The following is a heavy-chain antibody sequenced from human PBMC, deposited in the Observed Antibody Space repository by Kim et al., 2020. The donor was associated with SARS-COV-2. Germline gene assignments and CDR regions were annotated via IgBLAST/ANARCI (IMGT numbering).Heavy chain of an antibody. D-gene: IGHD3-10*01. CDR1: GGSISSYY. CDR2: IYYSGST. J-gene: IGHJ5*02. Sequence: SETLSLTCTVSGGSISSYYWSWIRQPPGKGLEWIGYIYYSGSTNYNPSLKSRVTISVDTSKNQFSLKLSSVTAADTAVYYCARREGYYGSGEKLGFDPWGQGTLVTVSS. V-gene: IGHV4-59*08. CDR3: ARREGYYGSGEKLGFDP.